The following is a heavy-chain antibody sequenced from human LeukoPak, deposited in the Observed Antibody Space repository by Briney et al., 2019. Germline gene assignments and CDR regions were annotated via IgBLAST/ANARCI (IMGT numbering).Heavy chain of an antibody. CDR3: ARGGTYALA. D-gene: IGHD3-16*01. Sequence: SETLSLTCTVSGGSISGYYWSWIRQPPGKGLEWIAYISYSGSTNYNPSLKSRVTISIDTSKNQFSLKLSSVTAADTAVYYCARGGTYALAWGQGTLVTVSS. J-gene: IGHJ5*02. CDR1: GGSISGYY. V-gene: IGHV4-59*01. CDR2: ISYSGST.